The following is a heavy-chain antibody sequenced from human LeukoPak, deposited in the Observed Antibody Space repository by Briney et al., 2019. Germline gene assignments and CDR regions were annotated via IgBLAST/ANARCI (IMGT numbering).Heavy chain of an antibody. J-gene: IGHJ4*02. CDR2: ISPDGGST. CDR1: GFTFGSHP. Sequence: PGGSLRLSCAASGFTFGSHPMHWVRQAPGKGLEYVSVISPDGGSTFYANSVKGRFTISRDNSKDTLYLQMGSLRVEDMAVYYCAREIYRFGSSSLDSWGQGTLVTVFS. CDR3: AREIYRFGSSSLDS. D-gene: IGHD6-19*01. V-gene: IGHV3-64*01.